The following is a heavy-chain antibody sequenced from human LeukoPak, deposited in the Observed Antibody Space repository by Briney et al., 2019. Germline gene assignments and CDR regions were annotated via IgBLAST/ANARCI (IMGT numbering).Heavy chain of an antibody. CDR3: TRGWFGELYIGFDP. CDR2: ISGSGGST. J-gene: IGHJ5*02. CDR1: GFTFSSYA. V-gene: IGHV3-23*01. Sequence: QAGGSLRLSCAASGFTFSSYAMSWVRQAPGKGLEWVSAISGSGGSTYYADSVKGRFTISRDDSKNTAYLQMNSLKTEDTAVYYCTRGWFGELYIGFDPWGQGTLVTVSS. D-gene: IGHD3-10*01.